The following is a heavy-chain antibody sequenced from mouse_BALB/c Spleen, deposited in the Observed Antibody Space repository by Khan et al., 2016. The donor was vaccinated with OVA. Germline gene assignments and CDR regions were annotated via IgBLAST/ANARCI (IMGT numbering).Heavy chain of an antibody. CDR2: IYPGSGNT. Sequence: QVQLQQSGAELARPGTSVKLSCKASGYTFTDYNINWVKQRTGKGLEWIGEIYPGSGNTYYSEKFKGKATLTADKSSRTAYMQLSSLTPEASAVLFGGRGWGGGFPYWGQGTLVTVSA. V-gene: IGHV1-77*01. CDR3: GRGWGGGFPY. J-gene: IGHJ3*01. D-gene: IGHD2-3*01. CDR1: GYTFTDYN.